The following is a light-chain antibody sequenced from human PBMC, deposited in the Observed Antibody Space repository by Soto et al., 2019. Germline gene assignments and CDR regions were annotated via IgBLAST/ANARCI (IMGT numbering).Light chain of an antibody. J-gene: IGKJ1*01. V-gene: IGKV3D-15*01. Sequence: EVVMTQSPATLSVSPGEGVTLSCRASQGIGDTLAWYQHKPGQTPRLVIYDASLRANGVPARFSGSGSGTEFTLTISSLQPDDFATYYCQQYNSFTWTFGQGTKVDIK. CDR2: DAS. CDR3: QQYNSFTWT. CDR1: QGIGDT.